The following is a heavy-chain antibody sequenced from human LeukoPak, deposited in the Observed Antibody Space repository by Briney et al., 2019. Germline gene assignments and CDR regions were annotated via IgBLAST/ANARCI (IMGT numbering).Heavy chain of an antibody. CDR3: AKDSGEQLGLYYYYYGMDV. CDR1: GFTFSSYA. D-gene: IGHD6-6*01. Sequence: RPGGSLRLSCAASGFTFSSYAMSWVRQAPGKGLEWVSAISGSGGSTYYADSVKGRFTISRDNSKNTLYLQMNSLRAEDTAVYYCAKDSGEQLGLYYYYYGMDVWGQGTTVTVSS. J-gene: IGHJ6*02. V-gene: IGHV3-23*01. CDR2: ISGSGGST.